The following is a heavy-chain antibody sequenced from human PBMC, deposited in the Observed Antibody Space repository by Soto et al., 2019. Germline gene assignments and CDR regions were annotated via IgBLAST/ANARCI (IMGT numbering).Heavy chain of an antibody. CDR1: GGSISSYY. D-gene: IGHD5-12*01. CDR2: IYYSGST. CDR3: ARTTGDSGYVDMDV. Sequence: SETLSLTCTVSGGSISSYYWSWIRQPPGKGLEWIGYIYYSGSTNYNPSLKSRVTISVDTSKNQFSLKLSSATAADTAVYYCARTTGDSGYVDMDVWGKGTTVTVSS. J-gene: IGHJ6*03. V-gene: IGHV4-59*08.